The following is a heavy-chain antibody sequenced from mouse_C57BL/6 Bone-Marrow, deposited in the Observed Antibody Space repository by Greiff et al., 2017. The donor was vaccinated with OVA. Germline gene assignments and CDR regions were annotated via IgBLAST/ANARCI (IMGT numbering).Heavy chain of an antibody. V-gene: IGHV14-2*01. D-gene: IGHD1-1*01. J-gene: IGHJ3*01. CDR2: IDPADGET. Sequence: VQLQQPGAELVKPGASVKLSCTASGFNITDYYMHWVKQRTEQGLEWIGRIDPADGETKYAPKFQCKATITADTSSNTAYLQLSSLTSEDTAVYYCAPLRSWFAYWGQGTLVTVSA. CDR3: APLRSWFAY. CDR1: GFNITDYY.